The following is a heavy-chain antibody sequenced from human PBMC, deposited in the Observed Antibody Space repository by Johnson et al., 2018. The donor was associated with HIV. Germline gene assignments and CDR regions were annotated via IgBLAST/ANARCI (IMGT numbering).Heavy chain of an antibody. CDR1: GFTFSSYA. D-gene: IGHD2-15*01. V-gene: IGHV3-30*14. CDR2: ISYDGSNK. J-gene: IGHJ3*02. CDR3: AGGPWSLDAFDI. Sequence: QVQLVESGGGVVQPGRSLRLSCAASGFTFSSYAMHWVRQAPGKGLEWVSVISYDGSNKYYADSVKGRFTNSSDKSKNTLYLQMTSLRAEDTAVYYCAGGPWSLDAFDIWGQGTTVIVSS.